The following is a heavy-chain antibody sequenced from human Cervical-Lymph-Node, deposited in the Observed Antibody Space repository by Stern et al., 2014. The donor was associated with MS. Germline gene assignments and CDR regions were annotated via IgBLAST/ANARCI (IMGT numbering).Heavy chain of an antibody. CDR1: GGSISSGGYS. J-gene: IGHJ6*02. D-gene: IGHD4-17*01. Sequence: QLQLQESGSGLVKPSQTLSLTCAVSGGSISSGGYSWSWIRQSPGKGLEWIGYIYHSGSTYYNPSLKSRVTISVDRSKNQFSLKLSSVTAADTAVYYCARVQGNYGDYYGMDVWGQGTTVTVSS. CDR3: ARVQGNYGDYYGMDV. CDR2: IYHSGST. V-gene: IGHV4-30-2*06.